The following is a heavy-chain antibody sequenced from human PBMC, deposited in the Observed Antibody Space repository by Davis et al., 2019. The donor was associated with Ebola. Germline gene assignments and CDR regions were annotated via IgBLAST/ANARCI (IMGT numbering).Heavy chain of an antibody. Sequence: ASVKVSCKASGYTFTSYYMHWVRQAPGQGLEWMGIINPSGGSTSYAQKFQGRVTITADESTSTAYMELSSLRSEDTAVYYCARGGGMVCSSTSCYRPPPNWFDPWGQGTLVTVSS. CDR2: INPSGGST. D-gene: IGHD2-2*01. CDR1: GYTFTSYY. CDR3: ARGGGMVCSSTSCYRPPPNWFDP. J-gene: IGHJ5*02. V-gene: IGHV1-46*01.